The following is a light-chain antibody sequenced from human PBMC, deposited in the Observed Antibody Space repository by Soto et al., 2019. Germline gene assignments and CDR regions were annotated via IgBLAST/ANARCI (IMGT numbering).Light chain of an antibody. V-gene: IGKV1-5*03. CDR2: KAS. CDR1: QTISSW. Sequence: QMTQAPATLSGSVGDRVTITCRASQTISSWLAWYQQKAGQAPKLLIYKASTLTSGVPSRFSGSGSGTEFTLTISSLQPDDFATYHCQQYNSYPEAFGQGTKVDI. CDR3: QQYNSYPEA. J-gene: IGKJ1*01.